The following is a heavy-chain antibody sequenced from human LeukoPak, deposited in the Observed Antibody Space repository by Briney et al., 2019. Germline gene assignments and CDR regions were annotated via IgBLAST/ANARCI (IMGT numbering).Heavy chain of an antibody. CDR1: GFTFDDYG. D-gene: IGHD5-12*01. J-gene: IGHJ4*02. CDR3: ARDFERGYDLRYFFDY. Sequence: GGSLRLSCVASGFTFDDYGMGWVRQAPGKGLEWVSGITWNGGSTYYAGSVKGRFTISRDSAKTSLYLQMNSLRAEDTALYYCARDFERGYDLRYFFDYWGRGALVTISS. V-gene: IGHV3-20*04. CDR2: ITWNGGST.